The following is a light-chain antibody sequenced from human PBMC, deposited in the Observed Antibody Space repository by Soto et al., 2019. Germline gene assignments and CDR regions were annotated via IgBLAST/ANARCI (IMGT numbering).Light chain of an antibody. Sequence: QSVLTQPASVSGSPGQSITISCTGTSSDVGSYNLVSWYQHHPGKAPKLMIYEVSKRPSGVPDRFSGSKSGNTASLTVSGLQAEDEADYYCTSYVGSSNVNWVFGGGTQLTVL. V-gene: IGLV2-14*02. CDR1: SSDVGSYNL. CDR2: EVS. CDR3: TSYVGSSNVNWV. J-gene: IGLJ3*02.